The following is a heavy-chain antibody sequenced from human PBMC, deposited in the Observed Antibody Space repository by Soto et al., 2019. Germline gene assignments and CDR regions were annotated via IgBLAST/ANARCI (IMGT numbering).Heavy chain of an antibody. D-gene: IGHD3-9*01. V-gene: IGHV4-61*08. CDR3: ARRYGYYFDY. J-gene: IGHJ4*02. CDR1: GGSISSGGYY. Sequence: SETLSLTCAVSGGSISSGGYYWSWIRQPPGKGLEWIGYIYYSGSTNYNPSLKSRVTISVDTSKNQFSLKVSSVTAADTAVYYCARRYGYYFDYWGQGTLVTSPQ. CDR2: IYYSGST.